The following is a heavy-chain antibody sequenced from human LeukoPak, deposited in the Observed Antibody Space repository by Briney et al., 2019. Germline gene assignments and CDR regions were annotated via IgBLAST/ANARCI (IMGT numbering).Heavy chain of an antibody. CDR1: GFTFSSYG. J-gene: IGHJ6*02. Sequence: GGSLRLSCAASGFTFSSYGMHWVRQAPGKGLEWVAVISYDGSNKYYADSVKGRFTISRDNAKNSLYLQMNSLRAEDTAVYYCASTVGSGWDYYYYYGMDVWGQGTTVTVSS. D-gene: IGHD6-19*01. CDR3: ASTVGSGWDYYYYYGMDV. V-gene: IGHV3-30*03. CDR2: ISYDGSNK.